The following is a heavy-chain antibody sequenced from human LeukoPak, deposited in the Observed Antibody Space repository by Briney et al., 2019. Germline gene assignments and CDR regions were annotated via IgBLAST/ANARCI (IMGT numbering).Heavy chain of an antibody. Sequence: GGSLRLSCAASGFSFSSCAMTWVRQAPGKGLEWVSAITGGGGSTTYYADSVKSRFTISADNSKNTLYLQMHSLRAEGTAIYYCAKGRVGGWNGGDCWGQGTLVTVSS. J-gene: IGHJ4*02. CDR1: GFSFSSCA. D-gene: IGHD1-1*01. V-gene: IGHV3-23*01. CDR3: AKGRVGGWNGGDC. CDR2: ITGGGGSTT.